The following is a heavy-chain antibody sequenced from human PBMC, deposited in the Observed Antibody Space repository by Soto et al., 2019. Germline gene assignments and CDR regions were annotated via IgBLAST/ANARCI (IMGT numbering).Heavy chain of an antibody. D-gene: IGHD3-22*01. CDR1: GYSISTSYY. CDR2: IYHSGKT. CDR3: ARESGYTFDY. J-gene: IGHJ4*02. Sequence: SETLTVTCAVSGYSISTSYYWGWIRQPPGKGLEWVGSIYHSGKTYYNPSLKSRVTMSIDTSKNQFSLNLTSVTAADTAVYYCARESGYTFDYWGQGTLVTVSS. V-gene: IGHV4-38-2*02.